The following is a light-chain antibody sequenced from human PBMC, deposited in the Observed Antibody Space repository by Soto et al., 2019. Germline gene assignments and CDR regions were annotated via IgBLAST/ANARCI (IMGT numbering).Light chain of an antibody. V-gene: IGLV2-18*02. J-gene: IGLJ2*01. CDR3: SSYTNDITVI. CDR1: SSDVGSYNR. Sequence: QSVLTQPPSVSGSLGQSVTISCTGTSSDVGSYNRVSWYQQPPGTAPKLMIYEVSKRPLGVPDRFSGSKSGNTASLTISGLQAEDEADYYCSSYTNDITVIFGGGTQLTVL. CDR2: EVS.